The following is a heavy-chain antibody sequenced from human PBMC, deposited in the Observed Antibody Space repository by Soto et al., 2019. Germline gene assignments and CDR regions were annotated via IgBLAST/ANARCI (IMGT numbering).Heavy chain of an antibody. D-gene: IGHD2-21*01. CDR3: AKDLFPTSGQRFFFES. Sequence: GSLRLSCAASGFTFSTYAMTWVRQAPGRGLEWVSTILHDETPFYTDSVKGRFTISRDNVRGTLYLQMNGLRVEDAALYFCAKDLFPTSGQRFFFESWGQGSLVTSPQ. V-gene: IGHV3-23*01. CDR1: GFTFSTYA. J-gene: IGHJ4*02. CDR2: ILHDETP.